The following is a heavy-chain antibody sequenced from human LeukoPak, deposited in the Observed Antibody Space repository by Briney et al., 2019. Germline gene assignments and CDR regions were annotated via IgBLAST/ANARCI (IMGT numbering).Heavy chain of an antibody. Sequence: SQTLSLTCTVSGGSISSGGYYWTWIRQHPGKGLEWIGYIFYSGTTYYNPSLKSRVTISVDTSKNQFSLKLSSVTAADTAVYYCARVHSAPIMVRPIQKWFDPWGQGTLVTVSS. CDR1: GGSISSGGYY. J-gene: IGHJ5*02. CDR3: ARVHSAPIMVRPIQKWFDP. V-gene: IGHV4-31*03. D-gene: IGHD3-10*01. CDR2: IFYSGTT.